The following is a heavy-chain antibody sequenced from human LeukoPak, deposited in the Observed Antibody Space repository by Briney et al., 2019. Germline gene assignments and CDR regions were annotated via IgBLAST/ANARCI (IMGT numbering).Heavy chain of an antibody. CDR1: GFSFSSHG. J-gene: IGHJ2*01. CDR2: ISSGSDYT. CDR3: AKIGVIGNWFYDV. D-gene: IGHD3-10*01. Sequence: GGSLRLSCAASGFSFSSHGMSWVRQAPWKGPEWVSSISSGSDYTFYADSVKGRFTISRDNSKNTLYLQMNSLRAGDTAIYHCAKIGVIGNWFYDVWGRGTLVTVSS. V-gene: IGHV3-23*01.